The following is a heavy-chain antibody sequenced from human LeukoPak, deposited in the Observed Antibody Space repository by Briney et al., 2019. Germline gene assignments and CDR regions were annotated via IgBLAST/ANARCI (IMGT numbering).Heavy chain of an antibody. V-gene: IGHV4-59*08. J-gene: IGHJ6*02. CDR3: ARQTSGIAAAGPKPLLWGYGMDV. D-gene: IGHD6-13*01. CDR1: GGSISSYY. Sequence: SETLSLTCAVSGGSISSYYWSWIRQPPGKGLEWIGYIYYSGSTNYNPSLKSRVTISVDTSKNQFSLKLSSVTAADTAVYYCARQTSGIAAAGPKPLLWGYGMDVWGQGTTVTVSS. CDR2: IYYSGST.